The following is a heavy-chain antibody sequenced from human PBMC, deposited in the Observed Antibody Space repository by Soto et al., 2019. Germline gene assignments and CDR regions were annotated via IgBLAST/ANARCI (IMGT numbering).Heavy chain of an antibody. CDR2: IYYSGST. Sequence: QVQLQESGPGLVKPSQTLSLTCTVSGGPISSGGYYWSWIRQHPGKGLEWIGYIYYSGSTYYNPSLKSRVTISVDTSKNQFSLKLSSVTAADTAVYYCARASYYDSSGYYRYAFDIWGQGTMVTVSS. J-gene: IGHJ3*02. D-gene: IGHD3-22*01. V-gene: IGHV4-31*03. CDR3: ARASYYDSSGYYRYAFDI. CDR1: GGPISSGGYY.